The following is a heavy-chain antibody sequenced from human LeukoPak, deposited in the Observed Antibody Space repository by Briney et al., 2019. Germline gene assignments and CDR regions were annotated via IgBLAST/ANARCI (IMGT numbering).Heavy chain of an antibody. Sequence: PGRSLRLSCAASGFTFDDYAMHWVRPAPGKGLEWVSGISWNSGSIGYADSVKGRFTISRDNAKNSLYLQMNSLRAEDTALYYCAKENAVHDWFDPWGQGTLVTVSS. J-gene: IGHJ5*02. V-gene: IGHV3-9*01. D-gene: IGHD4-17*01. CDR2: ISWNSGSI. CDR1: GFTFDDYA. CDR3: AKENAVHDWFDP.